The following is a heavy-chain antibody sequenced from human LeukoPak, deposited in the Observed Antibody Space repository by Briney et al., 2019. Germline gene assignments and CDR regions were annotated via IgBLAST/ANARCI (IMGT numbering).Heavy chain of an antibody. CDR1: GYSFTSYW. V-gene: IGHV1-18*04. D-gene: IGHD3-22*01. CDR2: ISAYNGNT. CDR3: AREGSSGYYDSSGSPDY. J-gene: IGHJ4*02. Sequence: GESLKISCKGSGYSFTSYWISWVRQAPGQGLEWMGWISAYNGNTNYAQKLQGRVTMTTDTSTSTAYMELRSLRSDDTAVYYCAREGSSGYYDSSGSPDYWGQGTLVTVSS.